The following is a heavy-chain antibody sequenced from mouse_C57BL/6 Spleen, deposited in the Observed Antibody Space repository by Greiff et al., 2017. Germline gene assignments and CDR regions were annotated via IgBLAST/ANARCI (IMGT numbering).Heavy chain of an antibody. V-gene: IGHV1-53*01. CDR3: ALTTVVSYWYFDV. Sequence: VQLQQPGTELVKPGASVKLSCKASGYTFTSYWMHWVKQRPGQGLEWIGNINPSNGGTNYNEKFKSKDTLTVDKSSSTAYMQLSSLTSEDSAVYYCALTTVVSYWYFDVWGTGTTVTVSS. J-gene: IGHJ1*03. D-gene: IGHD1-1*01. CDR2: INPSNGGT. CDR1: GYTFTSYW.